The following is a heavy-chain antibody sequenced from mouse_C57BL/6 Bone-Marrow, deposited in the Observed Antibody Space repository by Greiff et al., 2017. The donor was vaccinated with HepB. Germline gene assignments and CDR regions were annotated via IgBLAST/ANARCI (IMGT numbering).Heavy chain of an antibody. CDR3: ARLVVSFDY. D-gene: IGHD2-2*01. CDR1: GYTFTSYG. J-gene: IGHJ2*01. Sequence: QVHVKQSGAELARPGASVKLSCKASGYTFTSYGISWVKQRTGQGLEWIGEIYPRSGNTYYNEKFKGKATLTADKSSSTAYMELRSLTSEDSAVYFCARLVVSFDYWGQGTTLTVSS. CDR2: IYPRSGNT. V-gene: IGHV1-81*01.